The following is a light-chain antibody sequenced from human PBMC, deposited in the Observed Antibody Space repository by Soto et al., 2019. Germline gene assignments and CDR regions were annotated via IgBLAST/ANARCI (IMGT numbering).Light chain of an antibody. CDR3: QQRSQWPKVT. CDR2: DAS. V-gene: IGKV3-11*01. J-gene: IGKJ3*01. CDR1: QTISKY. Sequence: EIVLTQSPVTLSLSPGERATLSCRASQTISKYLAWYQQKPGQPPRLLIYDASNRATGIPARFSGSGSGTDFALTISSLEPEDFAVYYCQQRSQWPKVTLGPGTKIHIK.